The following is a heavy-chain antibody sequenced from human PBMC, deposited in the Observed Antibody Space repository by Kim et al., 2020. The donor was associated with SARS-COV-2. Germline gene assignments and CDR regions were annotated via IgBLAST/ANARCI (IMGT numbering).Heavy chain of an antibody. J-gene: IGHJ6*02. CDR1: GGSISSSSYY. CDR3: ARHASAPLGYGMDV. V-gene: IGHV4-39*01. D-gene: IGHD1-26*01. CDR2: IYYSGST. Sequence: SETLSLTCTVSGGSISSSSYYWGWIRQPPGKGLEWIGSIYYSGSTYYNPSLKSRVTISVDTSKNQFSLKLSSVTAADTAVYYCARHASAPLGYGMDVWGQGTTVTVSS.